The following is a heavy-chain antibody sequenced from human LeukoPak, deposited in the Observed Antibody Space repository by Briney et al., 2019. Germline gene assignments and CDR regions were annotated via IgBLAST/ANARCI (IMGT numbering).Heavy chain of an antibody. D-gene: IGHD4-17*01. V-gene: IGHV1-69*13. CDR1: GGTFSSYA. CDR2: IIPIFGTA. J-gene: IGHJ4*02. Sequence: SVKVSCKASGGTFSSYAISWVRQAPGQGLEWMGGIIPIFGTANYAQKFQGRVTITADESTSTAYVELSSLRSEDTAVYYCASPNDYGDYYPPDYWGQGTLVTVSS. CDR3: ASPNDYGDYYPPDY.